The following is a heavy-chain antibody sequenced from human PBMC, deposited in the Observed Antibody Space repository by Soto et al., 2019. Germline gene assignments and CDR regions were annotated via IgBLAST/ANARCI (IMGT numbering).Heavy chain of an antibody. D-gene: IGHD3-3*01. V-gene: IGHV3-48*02. CDR2: ISSSSSTI. J-gene: IGHJ4*02. CDR1: GFTFSSYS. CDR3: ARAGDFWSGYLFDY. Sequence: EVQLVESGGGLVQPGGSLRLSCAASGFTFSSYSMNWVRQAPGKGLEWVSYISSSSSTIYYADSVKGRFTISRDNAKISLYLQMNSLRDEDTAAYYCARAGDFWSGYLFDYWGQGTLVTVSS.